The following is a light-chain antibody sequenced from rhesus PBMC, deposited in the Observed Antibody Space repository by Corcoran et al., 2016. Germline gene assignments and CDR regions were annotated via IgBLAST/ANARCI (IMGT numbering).Light chain of an antibody. CDR3: MQTLQTPWT. J-gene: IGKJ1*01. V-gene: IGKV2-78*01. CDR1: QSLLDSDGYTH. Sequence: DIVMTQTPLSLPVTPGEPASISCRSSQSLLDSDGYTHLHWYLQKPGQSPQLLIYLGSTRASGVPDRLSGSWTGTDFTLKISRVEAEDVGVYYCMQTLQTPWTFGQGTKVEIK. CDR2: LGS.